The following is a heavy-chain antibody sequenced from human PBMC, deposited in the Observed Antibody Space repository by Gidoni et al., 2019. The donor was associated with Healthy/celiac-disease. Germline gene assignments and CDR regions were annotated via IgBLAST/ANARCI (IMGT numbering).Heavy chain of an antibody. J-gene: IGHJ5*02. CDR2: ISVSCVST. Sequence: EVQLLESGGGLVQPGVSLRLSCAASGFTFSSYAMSWVRQAPGKGLEWVSAISVSCVSTYYADSVKGRFTITRDNSKNTLYLQMNSLRAEDTAVYYCAKDVTAAPSGCHRDPWGQGTLVTVSS. CDR3: AKDVTAAPSGCHRDP. V-gene: IGHV3-23*01. D-gene: IGHD6-13*01. CDR1: GFTFSSYA.